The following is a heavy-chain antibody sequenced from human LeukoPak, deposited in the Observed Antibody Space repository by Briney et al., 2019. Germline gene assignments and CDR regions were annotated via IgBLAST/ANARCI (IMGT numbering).Heavy chain of an antibody. D-gene: IGHD6-13*01. J-gene: IGHJ4*02. V-gene: IGHV3-33*01. CDR1: GFTFSSYG. CDR3: ARDPTDIAAAGTPLDY. Sequence: GRSLRLSCAASGFTFSSYGMHWVRQAPGKGLEWVAIIWNDGSNKDYADSVKGRFTISRDNSKNTLFLQMNSLRAEDTAIYYCARDPTDIAAAGTPLDYWGQGTLVTVSS. CDR2: IWNDGSNK.